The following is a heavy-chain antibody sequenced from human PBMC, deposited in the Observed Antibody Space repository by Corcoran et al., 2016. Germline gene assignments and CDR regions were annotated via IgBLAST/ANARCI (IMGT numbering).Heavy chain of an antibody. D-gene: IGHD3-22*01. CDR2: IYPGDSDT. V-gene: IGHV5-51*01. CDR3: ARRVSQYYDESSGYYYAFDI. Sequence: EVQLVQSGAEVKKPGESLKISCKGSGYSFTSYWIGWVRQMPGKGLEWMGIIYPGDSDTRYSPSFQGQVTISADKSISTAYLQWSRLKASDTSMYYCARRVSQYYDESSGYYYAFDIWGQGTMVTVSS. J-gene: IGHJ3*02. CDR1: GYSFTSYW.